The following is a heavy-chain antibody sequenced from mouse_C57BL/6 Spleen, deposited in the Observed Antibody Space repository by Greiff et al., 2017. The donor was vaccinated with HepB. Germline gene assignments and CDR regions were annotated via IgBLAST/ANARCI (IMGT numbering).Heavy chain of an antibody. J-gene: IGHJ2*01. CDR2: IYPGDGDT. CDR3: ARYYGSSWGYFDY. D-gene: IGHD1-1*01. Sequence: VQLQQSGPELVKPGASVKISCTASGYAFSSSWMNWVKQRPGKGLEWIGRIYPGDGDTNYNGKFKGKATLTADKSSSTAYMQLSSLTSEDSAVYFCARYYGSSWGYFDYWGQGTTLTVSS. V-gene: IGHV1-82*01. CDR1: GYAFSSSW.